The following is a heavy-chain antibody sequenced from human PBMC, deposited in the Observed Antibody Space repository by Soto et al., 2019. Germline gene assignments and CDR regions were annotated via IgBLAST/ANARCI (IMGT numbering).Heavy chain of an antibody. CDR2: IYKSATT. Sequence: SETLSLTCSVSGDSISTVDYFWAWSHQPPGQALEYIGYIYKSATTYYNPSFESRVAISLDTSKSQFSLNVASVTAADTAVYFCARGRYCLTGRCFPDWFDSWGQGTLVTVSS. CDR3: ARGRYCLTGRCFPDWFDS. V-gene: IGHV4-30-4*01. CDR1: GDSISTVDYF. D-gene: IGHD2-15*01. J-gene: IGHJ5*01.